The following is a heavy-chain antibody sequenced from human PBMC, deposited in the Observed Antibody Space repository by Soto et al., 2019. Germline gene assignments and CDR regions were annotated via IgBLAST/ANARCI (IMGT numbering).Heavy chain of an antibody. J-gene: IGHJ5*02. D-gene: IGHD6-13*01. CDR1: GGSISSYY. Sequence: SETLSLTCTVSGGSISSYYWSWIRQPPGKGLEWIGYIYYSGSTNYNPSLKSRVTISVDTSKNQFSLKLSSVTAADTAVYYCAVTPGAAAGPNWFDPWGQGTLVTVSS. CDR3: AVTPGAAAGPNWFDP. CDR2: IYYSGST. V-gene: IGHV4-59*01.